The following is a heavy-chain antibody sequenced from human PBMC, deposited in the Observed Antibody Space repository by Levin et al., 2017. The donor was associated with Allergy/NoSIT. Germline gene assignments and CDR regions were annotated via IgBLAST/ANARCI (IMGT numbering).Heavy chain of an antibody. CDR3: AKVSVPFIGDSFGR. Sequence: EASVKVSCTASGDTLSEYSFHWIRQAPGRGLEWMGWISPKSGGTNYKQTFQGRVTMTTDPSINTVYMDLTNLRSDDTAVYYCAKVSVPFIGDSFGRWGQGTLVTVSS. J-gene: IGHJ1*01. CDR2: ISPKSGGT. CDR1: GDTLSEYS. D-gene: IGHD3-16*01. V-gene: IGHV1-2*02.